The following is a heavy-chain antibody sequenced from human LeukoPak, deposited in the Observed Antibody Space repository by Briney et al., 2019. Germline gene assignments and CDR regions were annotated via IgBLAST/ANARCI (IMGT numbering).Heavy chain of an antibody. V-gene: IGHV4-39*07. D-gene: IGHD3-3*01. Sequence: KTSETLSLTCNVSGGFISSRDYYWGWIRQPPGKGLEWIGSIYYSGSTYYNPSLKSRVTISVDTSKNQFSLKLSSVTAADTAVYFCARGVRDLWSGYYFPKKTHDAFDFWGQGTMATVSS. CDR2: IYYSGST. CDR1: GGFISSRDYY. J-gene: IGHJ3*01. CDR3: ARGVRDLWSGYYFPKKTHDAFDF.